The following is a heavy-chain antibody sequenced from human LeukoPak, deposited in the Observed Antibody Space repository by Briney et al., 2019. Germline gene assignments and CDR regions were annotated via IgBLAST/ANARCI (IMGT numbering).Heavy chain of an antibody. CDR2: ISGSGGNT. V-gene: IGHV3-23*01. D-gene: IGHD6-13*01. J-gene: IGHJ5*02. Sequence: GGSLRLSCAASGFTFSSYAMSWVRQAPGKGLEWVSSISGSGGNTHYADSVKGRFTISRDNSKNTLYLQTNSLRAEDTAVYYCTQDLGSSSWYRWFVPWGQGTPVTVSS. CDR3: TQDLGSSSWYRWFVP. CDR1: GFTFSSYA.